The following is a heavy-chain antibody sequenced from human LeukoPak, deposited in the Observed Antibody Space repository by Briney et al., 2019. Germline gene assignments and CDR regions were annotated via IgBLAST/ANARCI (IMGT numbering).Heavy chain of an antibody. CDR3: AKANSGYYDILTGPMDY. V-gene: IGHV3-53*01. CDR1: GFTVSSNY. J-gene: IGHJ4*02. Sequence: GGSLRLSCAASGFTVSSNYMSWVRQAPGKGLEWVSVIYSGGSTYYADSVKGRFTISRDNSKNTLYLQMNSLRAEDTAVYYCAKANSGYYDILTGPMDYWGQGTLVTVSS. CDR2: IYSGGST. D-gene: IGHD3-9*01.